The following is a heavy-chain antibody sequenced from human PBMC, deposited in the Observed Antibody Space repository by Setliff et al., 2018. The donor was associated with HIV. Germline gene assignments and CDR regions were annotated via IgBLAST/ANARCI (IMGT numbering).Heavy chain of an antibody. CDR3: ARDFHVLGYCSADSCPYDASDV. D-gene: IGHD2-15*01. V-gene: IGHV1-69*13. CDR1: GGTFSSYA. CDR2: IIPVFRTA. J-gene: IGHJ3*01. Sequence: ASVKVSCKASGGTFSSYAISWVRQAPGQGLEWMGGIIPVFRTANYAQKFQGRVTITADESTSTAYMELSSLRSEDTAVYYCARDFHVLGYCSADSCPYDASDVWGQGTMVTVSS.